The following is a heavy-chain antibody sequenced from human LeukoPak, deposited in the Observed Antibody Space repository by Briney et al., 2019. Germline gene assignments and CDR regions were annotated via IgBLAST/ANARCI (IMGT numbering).Heavy chain of an antibody. J-gene: IGHJ4*02. CDR2: ISNDGNNR. CDR1: GFTFGSYC. D-gene: IGHD7-27*01. V-gene: IGHV3-30*01. Sequence: PGRSLRLSCAASGFTFGSYCIHWVRQAPGKGPEWVALISNDGNNRYYAASVKGRFTISRDNSKNTLYLQMNSLRAEDTALYYCARIGSSNWGKPRHFDYWGLGTLVTVSS. CDR3: ARIGSSNWGKPRHFDY.